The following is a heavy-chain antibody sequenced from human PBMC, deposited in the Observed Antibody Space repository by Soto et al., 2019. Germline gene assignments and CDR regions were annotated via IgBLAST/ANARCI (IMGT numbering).Heavy chain of an antibody. Sequence: GGSLRLSCAASGFTFSSYAMSWVRQAPGKGLEWVSAISGSGGSTYYADSVKGRFTISRDNSKNTLYLQMNSLRAEDTAVYYCEKDGGRAYYDYVWGSYRYYYFDYWGQGTLVTVSS. CDR1: GFTFSSYA. CDR2: ISGSGGST. D-gene: IGHD3-16*02. CDR3: EKDGGRAYYDYVWGSYRYYYFDY. J-gene: IGHJ4*02. V-gene: IGHV3-23*01.